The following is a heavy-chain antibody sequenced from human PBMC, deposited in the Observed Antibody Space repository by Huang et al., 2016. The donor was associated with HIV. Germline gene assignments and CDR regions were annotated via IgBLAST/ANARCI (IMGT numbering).Heavy chain of an antibody. D-gene: IGHD1-26*01. Sequence: VQLVESGGGVVQPGRSLRLACAASGFSFSTYGLTWVRQARGKGLEWVAVISYDGSNKYYAHSVKGRFTISRDTSENKVYLQMNSLRHEDTAVYYCAKDGADEEWDIDYWGQGTLVTVSS. V-gene: IGHV3-30*18. CDR3: AKDGADEEWDIDY. CDR1: GFSFSTYG. CDR2: ISYDGSNK. J-gene: IGHJ4*02.